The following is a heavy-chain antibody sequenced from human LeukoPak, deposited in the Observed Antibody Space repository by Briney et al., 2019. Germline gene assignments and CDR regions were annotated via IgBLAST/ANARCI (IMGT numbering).Heavy chain of an antibody. CDR3: ARGEVWQWLVPEYFQH. CDR2: IYYSGST. J-gene: IGHJ1*01. V-gene: IGHV4-59*01. Sequence: NPSETLSLTCTVSGGSISSYYWSWLRQPPGKGLEWIGYIYYSGSTNYNHSRKSRVTISVDTSKNQFSLKLSSVTAADTAVYYCARGEVWQWLVPEYFQHWGQGTLVTVSS. CDR1: GGSISSYY. D-gene: IGHD6-19*01.